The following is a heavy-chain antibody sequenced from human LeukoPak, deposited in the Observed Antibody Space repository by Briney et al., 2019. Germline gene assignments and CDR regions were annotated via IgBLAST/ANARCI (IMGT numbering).Heavy chain of an antibody. V-gene: IGHV4-4*09. CDR3: ARYAYDYVWGSYRPYYYYYMDV. CDR1: GGSISSYY. Sequence: SETLSLTCTVSGGSISSYYWSWIRQPPGKGLEWIGYIYTSGSTNYNPSLKSRVTISVDTSKNQFSLKLSSVTAADTAVYYCARYAYDYVWGSYRPYYYYYMDVWGKGTTVTVSS. CDR2: IYTSGST. J-gene: IGHJ6*03. D-gene: IGHD3-16*02.